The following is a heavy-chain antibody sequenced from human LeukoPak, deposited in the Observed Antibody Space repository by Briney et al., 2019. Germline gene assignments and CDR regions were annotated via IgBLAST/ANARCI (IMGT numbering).Heavy chain of an antibody. J-gene: IGHJ5*02. CDR3: ARPRKRTTTVTTRFNWFDP. Sequence: SETLSLTCTVSGGSISSSNYYWGWIRQPPGKGLEWIGEINHSGSTNYNPSLKSRVTISVDTSKNQFSLKLSSVTAADTAVYYCARPRKRTTTVTTRFNWFDPWGQGTLVTVSS. V-gene: IGHV4-39*07. CDR1: GGSISSSNYY. CDR2: INHSGST. D-gene: IGHD4-17*01.